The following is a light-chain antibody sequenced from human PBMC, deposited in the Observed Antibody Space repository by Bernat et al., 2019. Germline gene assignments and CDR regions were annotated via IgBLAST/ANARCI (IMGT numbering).Light chain of an antibody. V-gene: IGLV2-14*03. CDR1: SSDIGSYNY. Sequence: QSALTQPASVSGSPGQSITISCIGTSSDIGSYNYVSWYQQHPGKAPNLLIYAVANRPSGVSNRSSASKSGNTAPLTISGLEAEDESDYYCSSYTSSATYVFGTGTKVTVL. CDR2: AVA. CDR3: SSYTSSATYV. J-gene: IGLJ1*01.